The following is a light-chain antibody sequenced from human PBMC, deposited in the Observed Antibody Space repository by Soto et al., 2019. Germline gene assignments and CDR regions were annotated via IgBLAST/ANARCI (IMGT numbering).Light chain of an antibody. CDR2: GTS. CDR1: QSVSSSY. V-gene: IGKV3-20*01. J-gene: IGKJ2*01. CDR3: LQYGSSPYT. Sequence: EIALTQSPGTLSLSPGERATLSCRASQSVSSSYLAWYQQKPGQAPRPLIYGTSSRATGIPDRFSGSGSGRDFTLTISRLEPEDFAVYYCLQYGSSPYTFGHGTKLEIK.